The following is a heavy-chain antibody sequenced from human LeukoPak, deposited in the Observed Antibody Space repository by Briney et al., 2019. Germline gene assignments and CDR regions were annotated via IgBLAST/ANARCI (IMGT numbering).Heavy chain of an antibody. CDR2: MYYNGRT. D-gene: IGHD1-14*01. J-gene: IGHJ4*02. Sequence: SETLSLTCTVSGYSINNGFYWDWIRQPPGRGLEWIGGMYYNGRTYYNPSLKSRVHISPDTSKNHFSLKLSSVTAADTAVYYCARARRDVAEAMDWGQGTLVTVSS. CDR1: GYSINNGFY. V-gene: IGHV4-38-2*02. CDR3: ARARRDVAEAMD.